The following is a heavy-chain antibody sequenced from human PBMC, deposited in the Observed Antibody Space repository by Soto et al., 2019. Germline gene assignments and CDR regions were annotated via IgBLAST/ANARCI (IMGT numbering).Heavy chain of an antibody. CDR3: ARDAGGGTGSYYRYFDY. J-gene: IGHJ4*02. CDR1: GASITVHTYY. V-gene: IGHV4-31*03. Sequence: SETLSLTCTVSGASITVHTYYWSWVRQLPGKGLESIGHIYNTGSTYYNPSLKSRVTISLDTSKNQFSLELHSVTAADTAVYYCARDAGGGTGSYYRYFDYWGQGILVTVSS. CDR2: IYNTGST. D-gene: IGHD3-10*01.